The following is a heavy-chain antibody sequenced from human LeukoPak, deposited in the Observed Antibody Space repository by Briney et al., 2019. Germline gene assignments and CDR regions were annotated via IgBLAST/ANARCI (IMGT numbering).Heavy chain of an antibody. D-gene: IGHD1-26*01. J-gene: IGHJ4*02. Sequence: ASGFTFXSXXXXXXRXXXXXXXXXXXFIRYDGSNKYYADSVKGRFTISRDNSKNTLYLQMNSLRAEDTAVYYCAKDLNGWYSGFDYWGQGTLVTVSS. CDR3: AKDLNGWYSGFDY. CDR1: GFTFXSXX. V-gene: IGHV3-30*02. CDR2: IRYDGSNK.